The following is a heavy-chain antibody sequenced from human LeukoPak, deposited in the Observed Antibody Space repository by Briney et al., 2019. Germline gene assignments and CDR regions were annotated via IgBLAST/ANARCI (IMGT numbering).Heavy chain of an antibody. CDR3: ARGYSSSWYPPLGYYYYGMDV. V-gene: IGHV3-7*01. Sequence: GGSLRLSCAASGFTFSSYWMSWVRQAPGKGLEWVANIKQDGSEKYYVDSVKGRFTISRDNAKNSLYLQMNSLRAEDTAVYYCARGYSSSWYPPLGYYYYGMDVWGQGTTVTVSS. CDR2: IKQDGSEK. J-gene: IGHJ6*02. CDR1: GFTFSSYW. D-gene: IGHD6-13*01.